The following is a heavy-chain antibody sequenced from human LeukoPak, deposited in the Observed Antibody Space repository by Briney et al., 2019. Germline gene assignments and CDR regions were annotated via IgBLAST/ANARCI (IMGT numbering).Heavy chain of an antibody. V-gene: IGHV3-21*01. CDR3: ARDGRTIFGVVPGGYYYGMDV. D-gene: IGHD3-3*01. CDR1: GFTFSSYS. CDR2: ISSGSSYI. Sequence: PGGSLRLSCAASGFTFSSYSMNWVRQAPGKGLEWVSSISSGSSYIYYADSVKGQFTISRDNAKNSLYLQMNSLRAEDTAVYYCARDGRTIFGVVPGGYYYGMDVWGQGTTVTVSS. J-gene: IGHJ6*02.